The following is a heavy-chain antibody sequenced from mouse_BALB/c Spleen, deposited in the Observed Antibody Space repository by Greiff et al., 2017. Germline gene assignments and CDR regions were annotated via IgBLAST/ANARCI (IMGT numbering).Heavy chain of an antibody. CDR2: ISSGGSDT. J-gene: IGHJ1*01. D-gene: IGHD1-1*02. V-gene: IGHV5-6-4*01. CDR3: TREGGGCYFDV. Sequence: EVQLVESGGGLVKPGGSLKLSCAASGFTFSSYTMPWVRQTPEKRLEWVASISSGGSDTYYPDSVKGRFTISRDNAKNTLYLQMSSLKSEDTAMYYCTREGGGCYFDVWGAGTTVTVSA. CDR1: GFTFSSYT.